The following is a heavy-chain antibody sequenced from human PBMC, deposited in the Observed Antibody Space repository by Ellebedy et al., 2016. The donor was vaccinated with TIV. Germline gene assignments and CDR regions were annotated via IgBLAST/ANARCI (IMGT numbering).Heavy chain of an antibody. CDR2: TYESGTS. D-gene: IGHD2-2*01. CDR1: GCSISSCSYC. CDR3: ARGLPAAVYVFDS. J-gene: IGHJ4*02. V-gene: IGHV4-30-2*01. Sequence: SETLSLXCAVSGCSISSCSYCWSWIPQPPGQGLVWVGFTYESGTSYYDPSLKSRVTISVDRSKNQFSLRLASVAAADTAVYFCARGLPAAVYVFDSWGQGTLVAVSA.